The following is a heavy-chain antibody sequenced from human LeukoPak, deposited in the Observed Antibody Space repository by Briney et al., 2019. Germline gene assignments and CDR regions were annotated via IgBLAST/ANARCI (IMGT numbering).Heavy chain of an antibody. CDR1: GGSISSYY. V-gene: IGHV4-59*12. D-gene: IGHD3-22*01. CDR3: AREVRNYYDSSGYYSPYYFDY. CDR2: IYYSGST. J-gene: IGHJ4*02. Sequence: SETLSLTCTVSGGSISSYYWSWIRQPPGKGLEWIGYIYYSGSTNYNPSLKSRVTISVDTSKNQFSLKLSSVTAADTAVYYCAREVRNYYDSSGYYSPYYFDYWGQGTLVTVSS.